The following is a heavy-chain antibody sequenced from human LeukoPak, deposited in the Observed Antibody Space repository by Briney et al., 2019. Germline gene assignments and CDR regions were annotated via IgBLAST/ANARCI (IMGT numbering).Heavy chain of an antibody. Sequence: SETLSLTCAVYGGSFSGYYWSWIRQPPGKGLEWTGEINHSGSTNYNPSLKSRVTISVDTSKNQFSLKLSSVTAADTAVYYCASQRYYYDSSGYYPIDYWGQGTLVTVSS. J-gene: IGHJ4*02. CDR3: ASQRYYYDSSGYYPIDY. D-gene: IGHD3-22*01. CDR2: INHSGST. CDR1: GGSFSGYY. V-gene: IGHV4-34*01.